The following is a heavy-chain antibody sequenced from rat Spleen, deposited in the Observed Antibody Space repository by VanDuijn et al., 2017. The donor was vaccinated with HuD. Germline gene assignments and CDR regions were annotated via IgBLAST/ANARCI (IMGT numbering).Heavy chain of an antibody. CDR3: TRGGYMYTTDYYSFY. CDR1: GFPFSNYD. D-gene: IGHD1-6*01. CDR2: ISPSGGST. J-gene: IGHJ2*01. Sequence: EVRLVESGGGLVQPGRSMKLSCAASGFPFSNYDMAWVRQAPKAGLEWVATISPSGGSTYYRDSVKGRFTVSRDNAQNTLYLQMNSLRSEDTATYYCTRGGYMYTTDYYSFYWGQGVMVTVSS. V-gene: IGHV5-25*01.